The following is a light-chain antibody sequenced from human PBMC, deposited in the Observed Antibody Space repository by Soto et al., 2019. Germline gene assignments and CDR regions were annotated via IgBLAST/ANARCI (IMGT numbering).Light chain of an antibody. V-gene: IGKV3-15*01. Sequence: ETVMTQSPATLPVSPGERATLSCRASQSISSNLAWFQQKPGQAPRLLIYDASTMATGFPARFSGSGSGTDFTLTISSLQPEDFATYYCQQTYSTPLAFGQGTKVDIK. J-gene: IGKJ1*01. CDR3: QQTYSTPLA. CDR1: QSISSN. CDR2: DAS.